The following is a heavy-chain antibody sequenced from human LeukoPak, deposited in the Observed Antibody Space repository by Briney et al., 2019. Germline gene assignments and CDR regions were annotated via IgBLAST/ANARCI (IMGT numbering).Heavy chain of an antibody. Sequence: ESGPTLVKPTQTFTLTCTFSGFSLSTSGEAVGWVRQPPGKALEWLALIYWNDDKRYGPSLKSRLTITKDTSKNQVVLTMTNMDPVDTATYYCSQRGGPWGQGTLVTVSS. CDR2: IYWNDDK. CDR1: GFSLSTSGEA. CDR3: SQRGGP. V-gene: IGHV2-5*01. D-gene: IGHD2-15*01. J-gene: IGHJ5*02.